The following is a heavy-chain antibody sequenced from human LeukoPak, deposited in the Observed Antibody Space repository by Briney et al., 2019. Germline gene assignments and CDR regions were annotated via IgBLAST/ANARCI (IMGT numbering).Heavy chain of an antibody. CDR1: GFTFSSYA. CDR3: AKDLKSIYYFCQFDY. J-gene: IGHJ4*02. V-gene: IGHV3-23*01. CDR2: ISGSGGST. Sequence: LPGGSLRLSCAASGFTFSSYAMSWVRQAPGKGLEWVSAISGSGGSTYYADSVKGRFTISRDNSKNTLYLQMNSLRAEDTAVYYCAKDLKSIYYFCQFDYWGQGTLVTVSS. D-gene: IGHD3-22*01.